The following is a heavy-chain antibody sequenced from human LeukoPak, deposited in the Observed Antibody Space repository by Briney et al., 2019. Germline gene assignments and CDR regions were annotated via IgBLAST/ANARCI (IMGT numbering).Heavy chain of an antibody. D-gene: IGHD3-10*01. Sequence: GSLRLSFSASGFTVRSNYMSWVRQAPGKGLGWVSVIYSGGSTYYADSVKGRFTISRHNSKNTLYLQMNSLRAEDTAVYYCARVSFGRRGIDYWGQGTLVTVSS. J-gene: IGHJ4*02. CDR2: IYSGGST. V-gene: IGHV3-53*04. CDR1: GFTVRSNY. CDR3: ARVSFGRRGIDY.